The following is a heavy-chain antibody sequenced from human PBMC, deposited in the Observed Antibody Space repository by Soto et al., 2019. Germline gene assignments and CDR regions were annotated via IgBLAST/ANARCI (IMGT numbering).Heavy chain of an antibody. CDR3: ARGETPMITGMDSFDI. V-gene: IGHV3-7*01. CDR1: GYPFSRYW. CDR2: IKQDGTEK. J-gene: IGHJ3*02. Sequence: GGSPMLSWAASGYPFSRYWMNSVRTATGKGLEGVANIKQDGTEKNYVDSVKGRFTISRDNARNSLYLQMDSLRAEDTAVYFCARGETPMITGMDSFDIWGQGTMVSV. D-gene: IGHD3-16*01.